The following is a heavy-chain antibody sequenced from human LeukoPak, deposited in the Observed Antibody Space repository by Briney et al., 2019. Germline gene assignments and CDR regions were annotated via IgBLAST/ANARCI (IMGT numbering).Heavy chain of an antibody. CDR2: TYYRSKWFY. J-gene: IGHJ4*02. V-gene: IGHV6-1*01. D-gene: IGHD2/OR15-2a*01. CDR1: GDSVSSNSGA. Sequence: SQTLSLTCAISGDSVSSNSGAWNWIRQSPSRGLEWLGRTYYRSKWFYDYAVSLKSRIVINPDTSKNHFSLQLNSVIPEDTAVYYCAREGAGFLYWGQGALVTVSS. CDR3: AREGAGFLY.